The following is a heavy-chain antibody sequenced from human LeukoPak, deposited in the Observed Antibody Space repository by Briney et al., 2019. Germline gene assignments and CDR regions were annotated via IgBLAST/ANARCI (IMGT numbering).Heavy chain of an antibody. CDR2: LRYDGSHI. J-gene: IGHJ6*03. Sequence: GGSLRLSCAASGFTFSSYAMSWVRQAPGKGLEWVAFLRYDGSHIYYADSVKGRFTISRDKSKNTLYLQMNSLRAKDTAVYYCARGAIRSHYYYMDVWGKGTTVTISS. CDR3: ARGAIRSHYYYMDV. D-gene: IGHD3-10*01. CDR1: GFTFSSYA. V-gene: IGHV3-30*02.